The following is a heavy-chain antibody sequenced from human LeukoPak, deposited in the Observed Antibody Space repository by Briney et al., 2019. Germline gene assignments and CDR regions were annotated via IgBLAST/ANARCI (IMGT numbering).Heavy chain of an antibody. CDR3: ARDLGVGATIKFGY. V-gene: IGHV1-69*04. CDR1: GGTFSSYA. CDR2: IIPILGIA. D-gene: IGHD1-26*01. J-gene: IGHJ4*02. Sequence: SVKVSCTASGGTFSSYAISWVRQAPGQGLEWMGRIIPILGIANYAQKFQGRVTITADKSTSTAYMELSSLRSEDTAVYYCARDLGVGATIKFGYWGQGTLVTVSS.